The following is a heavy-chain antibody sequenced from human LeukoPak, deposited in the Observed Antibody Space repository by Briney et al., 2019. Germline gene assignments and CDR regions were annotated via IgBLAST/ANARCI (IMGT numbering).Heavy chain of an antibody. CDR1: GFTFSSYS. CDR2: IRYDGSNK. D-gene: IGHD3-10*01. Sequence: GGSLRLSCAASGFTFSSYSMNWVRQAPGKGLEWVAFIRYDGSNKYYADSVKGRFTISRDNFKNTLYLQMNSLRAEDTAVYYCAKDLDYYGSGSAFDYWGQGTLVTVSS. V-gene: IGHV3-30*02. CDR3: AKDLDYYGSGSAFDY. J-gene: IGHJ4*02.